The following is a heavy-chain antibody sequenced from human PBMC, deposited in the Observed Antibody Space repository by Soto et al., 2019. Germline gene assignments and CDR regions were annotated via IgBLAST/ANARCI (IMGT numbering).Heavy chain of an antibody. CDR1: GFSLRTDSVG. V-gene: IGHV2-5*01. Sequence: HITLKESGPTLVRPTQTLTLTCTVSGFSLRTDSVGVAWIRQSPGKALEWLGIIYWNGEKRYKSSLQTRLTITRDTSKNQVVLTMTDMAPLDTATYFCAHRIAAPGRTLDYWGQGVLVTVSS. J-gene: IGHJ4*02. CDR2: IYWNGEK. D-gene: IGHD6-13*01. CDR3: AHRIAAPGRTLDY.